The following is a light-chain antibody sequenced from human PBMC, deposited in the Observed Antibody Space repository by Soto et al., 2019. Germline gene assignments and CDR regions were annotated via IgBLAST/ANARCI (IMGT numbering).Light chain of an antibody. J-gene: IGKJ4*01. CDR1: QNVATN. V-gene: IGKV3D-15*01. Sequence: VMTQSPANLSVSPGEGVTVFCRASQNVATNIAWYQVKPAQAPRLLIYGSSTRATCIPATFSGSGSGTHFSLTISSLQSEDSAVYYCQQYYHWGLSFGGGTKVEI. CDR3: QQYYHWGLS. CDR2: GSS.